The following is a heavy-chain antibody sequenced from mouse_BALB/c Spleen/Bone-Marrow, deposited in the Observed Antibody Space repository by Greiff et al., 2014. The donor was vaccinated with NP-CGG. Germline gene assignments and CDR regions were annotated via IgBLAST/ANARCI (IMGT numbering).Heavy chain of an antibody. CDR3: AREYGYFDV. Sequence: EVQLVESGGGLVQPGGSLRLSCATSGFTFTDYYMSWVRQPPGKALEWLGFIRNKASGYTTDYSASVKGQFTISRDNSQSILYLQMDTLRAEGSAAYYCAREYGYFDVWGAGTTVTVSS. J-gene: IGHJ1*01. CDR2: IRNKASGYTT. CDR1: GFTFTDYY. D-gene: IGHD1-1*02. V-gene: IGHV7-3*02.